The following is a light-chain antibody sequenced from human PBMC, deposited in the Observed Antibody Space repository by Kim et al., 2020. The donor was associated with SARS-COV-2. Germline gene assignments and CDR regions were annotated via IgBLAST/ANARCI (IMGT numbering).Light chain of an antibody. CDR1: AFPKQY. J-gene: IGLJ3*02. Sequence: VSPGKTARITCSGDAFPKQYAYWYQQKPGQAPVLIIYEDSERPSGIPDRFSGSSSGSTVTLSISGVQAEDESDYYCQSADDSGTWVFGGGTQLTVL. V-gene: IGLV3-25*03. CDR3: QSADDSGTWV. CDR2: EDS.